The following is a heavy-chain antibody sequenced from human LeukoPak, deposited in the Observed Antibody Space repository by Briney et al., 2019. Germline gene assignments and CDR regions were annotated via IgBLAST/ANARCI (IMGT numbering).Heavy chain of an antibody. CDR2: IYPGDSDT. CDR1: GYSFTSYW. D-gene: IGHD3-10*01. V-gene: IGHV5-51*01. CDR3: ARQGFSIITMVRGVIIYDAFDI. Sequence: GESLKISCKGSGYSFTSYWIGWVRQMPGKGLEWMGIIYPGDSDTRYSPSFQGQVTISADKSISTAYLQWSSLKASDTAMYYCARQGFSIITMVRGVIIYDAFDIWGQGTMVTVSS. J-gene: IGHJ3*02.